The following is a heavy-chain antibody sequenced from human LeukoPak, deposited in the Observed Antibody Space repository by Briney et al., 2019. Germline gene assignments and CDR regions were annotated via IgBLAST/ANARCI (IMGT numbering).Heavy chain of an antibody. CDR1: AYTFTGYY. CDR2: INPNSGGT. J-gene: IGHJ6*02. Sequence: ASVKVSYKASAYTFTGYYLHWVRQAPGQGVQWMGWINPNSGGTNYGQDFQGRVTMTRDTSISTGYMELSRLTSDDTAVYYCARAKDFYSGMDLWGQGTTVTVSS. CDR3: ARAKDFYSGMDL. V-gene: IGHV1-2*02.